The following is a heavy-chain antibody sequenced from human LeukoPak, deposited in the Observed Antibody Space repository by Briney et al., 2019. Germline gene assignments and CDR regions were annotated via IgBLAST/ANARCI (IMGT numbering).Heavy chain of an antibody. CDR1: GFTFNTYA. CDR2: IWFDATNK. V-gene: IGHV3-33*01. D-gene: IGHD3-10*01. CDR3: ASAPYYAFDI. J-gene: IGHJ3*02. Sequence: GGSLRLSCAASGFTFNTYAMHWVRQAPDKGLEWVAIIWFDATNKFYADSVKGRFTISRDNSKNTLYLQMSSLRAEDTAVYYCASAPYYAFDIWGQGTMVTVSS.